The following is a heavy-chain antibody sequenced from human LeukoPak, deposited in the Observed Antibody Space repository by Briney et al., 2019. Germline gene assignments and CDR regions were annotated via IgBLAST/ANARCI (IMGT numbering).Heavy chain of an antibody. Sequence: KSRVTISVDTSKNQFSLKLSSVTAADTAVYYCARGEYGGNSIDYWGQGTLVTVSS. J-gene: IGHJ4*02. V-gene: IGHV4-30-2*04. CDR3: ARGEYGGNSIDY. D-gene: IGHD4-23*01.